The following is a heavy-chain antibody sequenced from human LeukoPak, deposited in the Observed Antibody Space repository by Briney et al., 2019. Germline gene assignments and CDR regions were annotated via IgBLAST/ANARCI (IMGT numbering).Heavy chain of an antibody. V-gene: IGHV4-31*03. J-gene: IGHJ4*02. CDR3: ARGSLDFDC. Sequence: SETLSLTCTVSGGSISSGGYYWSWIRQHPGKGLEWIGYMSYSGSTYYNPSLKSRVTMSVDTSKTQFSLNLSSVTAADTAVYYCARGSLDFDCWGQGSLVAVSS. CDR2: MSYSGST. CDR1: GGSISSGGYY.